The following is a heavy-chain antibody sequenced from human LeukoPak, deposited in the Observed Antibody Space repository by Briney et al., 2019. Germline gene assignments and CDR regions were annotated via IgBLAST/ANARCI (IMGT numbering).Heavy chain of an antibody. CDR1: GFSFSGYV. CDR3: AKDKGYGIDY. Sequence: GGALRLSCAAPGFSFSGYVMYWVRQAPGKGLECVAFIRHDGSNKYVDSVKGRFTISRDNSKNTLYLQMNSLRTEDTAVYYCAKDKGYGIDYWGQGTLVTVSS. J-gene: IGHJ4*02. CDR2: IRHDGSNK. V-gene: IGHV3-30*02. D-gene: IGHD5-12*01.